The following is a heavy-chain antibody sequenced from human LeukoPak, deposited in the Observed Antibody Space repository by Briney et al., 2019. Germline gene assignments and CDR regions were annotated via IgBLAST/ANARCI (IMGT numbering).Heavy chain of an antibody. CDR1: GYTFTSYD. Sequence: ASVKVSCKATGYTFTSYDINWVRQATGQGLEWMEWMNPNSGNTGYAQKFQGRVTMTRSTSISTAYMELSSLRSEDTAIYYCARGGPYCSSASCYRDWGQGTLVTVSS. V-gene: IGHV1-8*01. D-gene: IGHD2-2*01. J-gene: IGHJ4*02. CDR2: MNPNSGNT. CDR3: ARGGPYCSSASCYRD.